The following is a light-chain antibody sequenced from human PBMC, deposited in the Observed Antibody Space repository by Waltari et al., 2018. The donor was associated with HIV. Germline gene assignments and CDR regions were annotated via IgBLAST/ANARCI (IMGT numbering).Light chain of an antibody. J-gene: IGLJ2*01. CDR3: QAWDTSSLL. CDR2: QDK. V-gene: IGLV3-1*01. Sequence: SYELTQPPSVPVSPGQTASITCSGDKLGDKYACWYQQKPGQSPVVVIYQDKKRPSGSPGRVSGSNSENTATLTIGGTQAMDEADYYCQAWDTSSLLFGGGTKLTVL. CDR1: KLGDKY.